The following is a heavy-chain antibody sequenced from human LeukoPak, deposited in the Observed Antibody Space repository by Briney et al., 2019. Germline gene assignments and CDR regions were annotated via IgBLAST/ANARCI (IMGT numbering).Heavy chain of an antibody. CDR3: ARTTYQASIAAATIQQGYFDY. D-gene: IGHD6-13*01. CDR1: GGTFSSYA. V-gene: IGHV1-69*05. CDR2: IIPIFGTA. Sequence: ASVKVSCKASGGTFSSYAISWVRQAPGQGLEWMGGIIPIFGTANYAQKFQGRVTTTTDESTSTAYMELSSLRSEDTAVYYCARTTYQASIAAATIQQGYFDYWGQGTLVTVSS. J-gene: IGHJ4*02.